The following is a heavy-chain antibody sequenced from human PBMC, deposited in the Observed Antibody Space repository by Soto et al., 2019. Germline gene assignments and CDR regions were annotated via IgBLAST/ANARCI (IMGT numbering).Heavy chain of an antibody. CDR3: ARAQHPTDAFDI. CDR1: GYSFTNYA. J-gene: IGHJ3*02. Sequence: ASVKVSCKAPGYSFTNYAISWVRQAPGQGLEWMGWISAYNGNTNYAQKLQGRVTMTTDTSTSTAYMELRSLRSDDTAVYYCARAQHPTDAFDIWGQGTMVTVSS. V-gene: IGHV1-18*04. CDR2: ISAYNGNT.